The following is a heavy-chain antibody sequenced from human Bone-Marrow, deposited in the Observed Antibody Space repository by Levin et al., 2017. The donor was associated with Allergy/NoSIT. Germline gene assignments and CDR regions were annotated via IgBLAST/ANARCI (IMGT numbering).Heavy chain of an antibody. Sequence: PSETLSLTCTVSGASISGSYWSWIRQSPGKGLEWIGYIYYTGNRIYNPSLESRVTISMDTSENQFSLQLTSMTAADTAVYYCARHGWLVYYIDYWGQGTLVTVSS. CDR2: IYYTGNR. CDR3: ARHGWLVYYIDY. V-gene: IGHV4-59*08. D-gene: IGHD6-19*01. CDR1: GASISGSY. J-gene: IGHJ4*02.